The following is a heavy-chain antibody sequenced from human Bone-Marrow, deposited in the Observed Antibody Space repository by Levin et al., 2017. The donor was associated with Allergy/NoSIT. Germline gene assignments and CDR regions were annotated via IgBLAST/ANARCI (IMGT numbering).Heavy chain of an antibody. V-gene: IGHV3-9*01. Sequence: GGSLRLSCAASGFTFDDYAMHWVRQVPGNGLEWVSYISWNSGSIAYADSVKGRFTISRDNAKNSLYLQMNSLRPEDKALYYCAKASDYFDSWMDYWGQGTLVTVSS. J-gene: IGHJ4*02. D-gene: IGHD3-22*01. CDR2: ISWNSGSI. CDR3: AKASDYFDSWMDY. CDR1: GFTFDDYA.